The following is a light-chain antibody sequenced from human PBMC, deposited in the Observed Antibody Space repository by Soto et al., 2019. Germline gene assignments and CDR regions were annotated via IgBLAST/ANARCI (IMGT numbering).Light chain of an antibody. J-gene: IGKJ2*01. V-gene: IGKV3-20*01. CDR2: GES. Sequence: EIVLTQSPGTLSLSPGERATLACRASQSVSSRFFAWYHQKPGQAPRLLMYGESNRATGIPDRFSGTGSGTDFTLSISRLEPEDFAVYYCQQYGSSPYTFGLGTKREIK. CDR1: QSVSSRF. CDR3: QQYGSSPYT.